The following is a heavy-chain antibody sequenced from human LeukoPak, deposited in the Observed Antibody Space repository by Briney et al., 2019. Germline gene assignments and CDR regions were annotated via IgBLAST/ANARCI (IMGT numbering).Heavy chain of an antibody. V-gene: IGHV1-2*02. Sequence: ASVKVSCKASGYTFTGYYMHWVRQAPGQGLEWMGWINPNSGGTNYAQKFQGRVTMTRDTSISTAYMELSRLRSDDTAVYYCARGIFGVVPTSEAGAFDIWGQGTMVTVSS. J-gene: IGHJ3*02. CDR3: ARGIFGVVPTSEAGAFDI. CDR2: INPNSGGT. CDR1: GYTFTGYY. D-gene: IGHD3-3*01.